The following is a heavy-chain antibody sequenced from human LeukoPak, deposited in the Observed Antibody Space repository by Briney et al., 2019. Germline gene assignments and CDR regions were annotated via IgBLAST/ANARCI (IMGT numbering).Heavy chain of an antibody. Sequence: SETLSLTCAVYGGSFSGYYWSWIRQPPGKGLEWIGEINHSGSTNYNPSLKSRVTISVDTSKNQFSLKLSSVTAADTAVYYCARPDVLRYFDWSRKAFDIWGQGTMVTVSS. J-gene: IGHJ3*02. CDR1: GGSFSGYY. D-gene: IGHD3-9*01. V-gene: IGHV4-34*01. CDR2: INHSGST. CDR3: ARPDVLRYFDWSRKAFDI.